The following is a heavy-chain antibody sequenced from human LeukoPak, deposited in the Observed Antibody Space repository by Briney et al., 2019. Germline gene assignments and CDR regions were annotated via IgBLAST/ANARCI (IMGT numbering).Heavy chain of an antibody. CDR2: INPNSGGT. CDR1: GYTFTGYY. J-gene: IGHJ4*02. CDR3: ARVFRADYVWGSYRYQTGNFDY. D-gene: IGHD3-16*02. Sequence: ASVKVSCKASGYTFTGYYMHWVRQAPGQGLEWMGWINPNSGGTNYAQKFQGRVTMTRDTSISTAYMELSRLRSDDTAVYYCARVFRADYVWGSYRYQTGNFDYWGQGTLVTVSS. V-gene: IGHV1-2*02.